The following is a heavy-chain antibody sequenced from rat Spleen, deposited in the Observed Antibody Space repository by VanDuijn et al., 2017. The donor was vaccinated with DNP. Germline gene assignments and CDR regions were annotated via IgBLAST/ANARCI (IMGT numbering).Heavy chain of an antibody. D-gene: IGHD3-1*01. CDR2: ITYDGGTT. J-gene: IGHJ1*01. CDR1: GFTFSDYY. CDR3: ARGSTSIYWYFDF. V-gene: IGHV5-20*01. Sequence: EVQLVESGGGLVQPGRSLKLSCAASGFTFSDYYLAWVRQTPTKGLEWVSSITYDGGTTYYRDSVKGRFTISRDDAKSGLYLQMNSLKSEDTATYYCARGSTSIYWYFDFWGPGTMVTVSS.